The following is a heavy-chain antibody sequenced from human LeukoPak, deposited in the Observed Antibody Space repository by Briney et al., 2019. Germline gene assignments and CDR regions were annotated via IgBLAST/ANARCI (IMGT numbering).Heavy chain of an antibody. CDR1: GGSISSGSYY. D-gene: IGHD2-15*01. V-gene: IGHV4-61*02. Sequence: SQTLSLTCTVSGGSISSGSYYWSWIRQPAGKGLEWIGRIYTSGSTNYNPSLKSRVTISVDTSKNQFSLKLSSVTAADTAVYYCARVQSEAVVAATRSYYYYGMDVWGQGTTVTVSS. J-gene: IGHJ6*02. CDR2: IYTSGST. CDR3: ARVQSEAVVAATRSYYYYGMDV.